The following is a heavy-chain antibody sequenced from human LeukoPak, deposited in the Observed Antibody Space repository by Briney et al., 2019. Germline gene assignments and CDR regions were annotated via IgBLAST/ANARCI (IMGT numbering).Heavy chain of an antibody. J-gene: IGHJ4*02. V-gene: IGHV3-30-3*01. Sequence: AGGSLGLSCAASGFTFSSYAMHWVRQAPGKGLEWVAVISYDGSNKYYADSVKGRFTISRDNSKNTLYLQMNSLRAEDTAVYYCAREYDCSSTSCYPGGYYFDYWGQGTLVTVSS. CDR2: ISYDGSNK. D-gene: IGHD2-2*01. CDR3: AREYDCSSTSCYPGGYYFDY. CDR1: GFTFSSYA.